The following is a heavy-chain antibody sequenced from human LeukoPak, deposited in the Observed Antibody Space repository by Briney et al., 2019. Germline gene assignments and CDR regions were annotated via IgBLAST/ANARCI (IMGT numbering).Heavy chain of an antibody. CDR3: AKLGYYYDSSGLAEFDY. CDR1: GFTFSSYA. V-gene: IGHV3-23*01. J-gene: IGHJ4*02. Sequence: GGSLRLSCAASGFTFSSYAMSWVRQAPGKGLERVSAISGSGGSTYYADSVKGRFTISRDNSKNTLYLQMNSLRAEDTAVYYCAKLGYYYDSSGLAEFDYWGQGTLVTVSS. CDR2: ISGSGGST. D-gene: IGHD3-22*01.